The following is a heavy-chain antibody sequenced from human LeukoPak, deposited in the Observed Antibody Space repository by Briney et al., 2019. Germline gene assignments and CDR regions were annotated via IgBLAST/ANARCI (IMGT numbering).Heavy chain of an antibody. CDR3: AGPHGWFGEYYFDY. CDR1: GFIFSSYA. V-gene: IGHV3-23*01. CDR2: ISGSGGST. J-gene: IGHJ4*02. Sequence: PGGSLRLSCAASGFIFSSYAMSWVRQAPGKGLEWVSAISGSGGSTYYADSVKGRFTISRDNSKNTLYLQMNSLRAEDTAGYYCAGPHGWFGEYYFDYWGQGTLVTVSS. D-gene: IGHD3-10*01.